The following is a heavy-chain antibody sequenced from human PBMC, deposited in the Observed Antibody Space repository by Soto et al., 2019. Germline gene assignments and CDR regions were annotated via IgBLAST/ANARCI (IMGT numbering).Heavy chain of an antibody. CDR2: IKPDESEK. CDR1: GFTFSDSW. Sequence: GGSRRLSCTASGFTFSDSWMTWVRQAPGKGLEWVARIKPDESEKKYADSVKGRFSISRDNAKNSMYLQMDSLRGEDTAVYYCVRGGSNYASWGQGTLVTVSS. J-gene: IGHJ5*02. CDR3: VRGGSNYAS. V-gene: IGHV3-7*01. D-gene: IGHD4-4*01.